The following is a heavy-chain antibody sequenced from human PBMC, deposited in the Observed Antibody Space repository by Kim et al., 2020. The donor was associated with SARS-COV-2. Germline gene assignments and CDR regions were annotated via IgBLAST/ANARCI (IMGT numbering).Heavy chain of an antibody. CDR3: ARLHGGYSGYPGPGYDY. V-gene: IGHV4-34*01. J-gene: IGHJ4*02. D-gene: IGHD5-12*01. CDR2: INHSGST. Sequence: SETLSLTCAVYGGSFSGYYWSWIRQPPGKGLEWIGEINHSGSTNYNTSLKSRVTISVDTSKNQFSLKLSSVTAADTAVYYCARLHGGYSGYPGPGYDYWGQGTLVTVSS. CDR1: GGSFSGYY.